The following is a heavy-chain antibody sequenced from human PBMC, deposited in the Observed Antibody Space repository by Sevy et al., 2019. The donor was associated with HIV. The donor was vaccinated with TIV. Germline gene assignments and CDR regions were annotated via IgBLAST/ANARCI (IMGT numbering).Heavy chain of an antibody. Sequence: ASVKVSCKASGYTFTSYDINWVRQATGQGLEWMGWMNPNSGNTGYEQKFQGRVTMTRNTSISTAYMELSSRRSEDTAVYYCAARGLTYDYVWGSYRSFDYWGQGTLVTVSS. CDR3: AARGLTYDYVWGSYRSFDY. D-gene: IGHD3-16*02. CDR1: GYTFTSYD. J-gene: IGHJ4*02. V-gene: IGHV1-8*01. CDR2: MNPNSGNT.